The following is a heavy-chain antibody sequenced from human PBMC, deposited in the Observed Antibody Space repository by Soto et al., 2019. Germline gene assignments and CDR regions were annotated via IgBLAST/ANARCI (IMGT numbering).Heavy chain of an antibody. D-gene: IGHD6-19*01. CDR2: VSHDGRNT. V-gene: IGHV3-30*18. J-gene: IGHJ4*02. CDR1: GFNFSSDA. Sequence: GGDLRLSWAASGFNFSSDAMHWVRQAPGKGLEWVAVVSHDGRNTHYADSVKGRFTISRDSSKNTVSLEMTSLRAEDTAVYYCAKGGRQWLVTSDFNYWGQGALVTVSS. CDR3: AKGGRQWLVTSDFNY.